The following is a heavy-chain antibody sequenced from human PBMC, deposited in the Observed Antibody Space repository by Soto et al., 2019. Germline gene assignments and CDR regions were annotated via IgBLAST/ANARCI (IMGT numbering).Heavy chain of an antibody. Sequence: SGCSVRRYISGVVRQAKEKELEWMGGIIPIFGTANYAQKFQGRVTITADGSTSTAYMELSSLRSEDTAVYYCARDTRYYYDSSGYYSFFDYWGHGTLV. CDR2: IIPIFGTA. J-gene: IGHJ4*03. CDR1: GCSVRRYI. V-gene: IGHV1-69*01. D-gene: IGHD3-22*01. CDR3: ARDTRYYYDSSGYYSFFDY.